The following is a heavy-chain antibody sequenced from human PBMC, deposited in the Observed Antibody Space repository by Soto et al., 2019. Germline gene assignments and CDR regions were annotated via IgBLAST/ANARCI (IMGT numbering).Heavy chain of an antibody. J-gene: IGHJ6*04. CDR1: GGTFSSYA. CDR2: IIPIFGTA. Sequence: QVQLVQSGAEVKKPESSVKVSCKASGGTFSSYAISWVRQAPGQGLEWMGGIIPIFGTANYAQKFQGRVTITADDSRSTAYMELCGLRSGVTAVYYCGGGEWLVPNYYYGMDVWGNGTTVTVS. CDR3: GGGEWLVPNYYYGMDV. D-gene: IGHD6-19*01. V-gene: IGHV1-69*01.